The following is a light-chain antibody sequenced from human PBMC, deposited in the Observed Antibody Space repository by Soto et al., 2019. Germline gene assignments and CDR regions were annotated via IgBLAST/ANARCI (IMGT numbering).Light chain of an antibody. V-gene: IGKV3-20*01. Sequence: EIVLTQSPGTLSLSPGERATLSCRASQRISSYLAWYQQKPGQAPRLLIYGASSRATGIPDRFSGSGSGTDFTLTVSRLEPEDFAVYYCQHYGSSPRTFGQGTKVEI. J-gene: IGKJ1*01. CDR3: QHYGSSPRT. CDR1: QRISSY. CDR2: GAS.